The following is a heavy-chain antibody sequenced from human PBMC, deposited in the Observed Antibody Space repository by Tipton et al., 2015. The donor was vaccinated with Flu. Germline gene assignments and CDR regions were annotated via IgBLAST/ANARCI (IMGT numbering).Heavy chain of an antibody. CDR2: IYTSGST. Sequence: TLSLTCTVSGDSISSYYWSWIRQPAGKGLEWLGRIYTSGSTNYNPSLKSRVTMSVDTSKNQFSLRLSSVTAADTAVYYCARDPDSSGGYYFDFWGQGTLVTVSS. CDR3: ARDPDSSGGYYFDF. CDR1: GDSISSYY. J-gene: IGHJ4*02. V-gene: IGHV4-4*07. D-gene: IGHD3-22*01.